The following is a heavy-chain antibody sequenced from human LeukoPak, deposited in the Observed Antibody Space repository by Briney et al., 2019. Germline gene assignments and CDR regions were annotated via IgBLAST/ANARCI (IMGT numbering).Heavy chain of an antibody. Sequence: GGSLRLSCATSGFTFTNYWMVWVRQAPGKGLVWVSRINSDGRATNYADSVKGRFTISRDNAKNTLYLQMNSLRAEDTALYYCARDLRVVITGSFDSWGQGTLVTVSS. V-gene: IGHV3-74*01. J-gene: IGHJ4*02. CDR1: GFTFTNYW. CDR2: INSDGRAT. CDR3: ARDLRVVITGSFDS. D-gene: IGHD3-22*01.